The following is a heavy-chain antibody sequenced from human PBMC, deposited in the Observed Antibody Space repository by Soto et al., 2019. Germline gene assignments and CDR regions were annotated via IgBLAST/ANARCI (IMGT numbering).Heavy chain of an antibody. J-gene: IGHJ3*02. V-gene: IGHV1-2*02. CDR2: INPATGAA. CDR1: GYPVTAYY. D-gene: IGHD3-3*01. Sequence: QLHLVQSGAVVKKPGASVTVSCSASGYPVTAYYMHWVRQAPGRGLEWMGGINPATGAAKYTQTFQGRVTMTRDTSTNTVFMELGGLTSEDPAVFSGARGGGVGVAGSAAFDMWGQGTLVTVSS. CDR3: ARGGGVGVAGSAAFDM.